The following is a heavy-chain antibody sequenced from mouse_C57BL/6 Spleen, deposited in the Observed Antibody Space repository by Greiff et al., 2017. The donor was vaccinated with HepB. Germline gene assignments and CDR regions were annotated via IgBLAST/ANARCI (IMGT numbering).Heavy chain of an antibody. Sequence: VKLQESGAELVKPGASVKISCKASGYAFSSYWMNWVKQRPGKGLEWIGQIYPGDGDTNYNGKFKGKATLTADKSSSTAYMQLSSLTSEDSAVYFCARDYDPPYWGQGTLVTVSA. J-gene: IGHJ3*01. CDR2: IYPGDGDT. CDR3: ARDYDPPY. D-gene: IGHD2-4*01. V-gene: IGHV1-80*01. CDR1: GYAFSSYW.